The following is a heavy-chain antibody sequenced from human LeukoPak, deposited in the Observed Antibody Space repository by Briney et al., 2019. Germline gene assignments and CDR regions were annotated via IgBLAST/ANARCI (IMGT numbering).Heavy chain of an antibody. CDR3: ARMSGMVVRGVIPDYYYMDV. Sequence: SGTLSLTCTVSGGSISSSSYYWGWIRQPPGKGLEWIGSIYYSGSTYYNPSLKSRVTISVDTSKNQFSLKLSSVTAADTAVYYCARMSGMVVRGVIPDYYYMDVWGKGTTVTVSS. J-gene: IGHJ6*03. D-gene: IGHD3-10*01. V-gene: IGHV4-39*01. CDR1: GGSISSSSYY. CDR2: IYYSGST.